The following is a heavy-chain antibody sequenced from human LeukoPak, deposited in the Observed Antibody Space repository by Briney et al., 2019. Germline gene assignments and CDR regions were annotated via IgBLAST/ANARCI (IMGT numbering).Heavy chain of an antibody. Sequence: GGSLRLSCAASGFTFSSYGMHWVRQAPGKGLEWVAVISYDGSNKYYADSVKGRFTISRDNSKNTLYLQMNSLRAEDTAVYYCAKEGYNWTPAGYFDYWGQGTLVTVSS. CDR3: AKEGYNWTPAGYFDY. J-gene: IGHJ4*02. V-gene: IGHV3-30*18. D-gene: IGHD1-20*01. CDR2: ISYDGSNK. CDR1: GFTFSSYG.